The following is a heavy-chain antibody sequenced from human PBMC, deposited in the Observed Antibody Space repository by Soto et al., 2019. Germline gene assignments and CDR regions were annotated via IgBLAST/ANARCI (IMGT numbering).Heavy chain of an antibody. CDR3: ARGAILGSFSSSWYERDYYYYGMDV. D-gene: IGHD6-13*01. J-gene: IGHJ6*01. CDR2: INHSGST. Sequence: SETLSLTCAVYGGSFSGYYWSWIRQPPGKGLEWIGEINHSGSTNYNPSLKSRVTISVDTSKNQFSLKLSSVTAADTAVYYCARGAILGSFSSSWYERDYYYYGMDVWGQGTTVT. V-gene: IGHV4-34*01. CDR1: GGSFSGYY.